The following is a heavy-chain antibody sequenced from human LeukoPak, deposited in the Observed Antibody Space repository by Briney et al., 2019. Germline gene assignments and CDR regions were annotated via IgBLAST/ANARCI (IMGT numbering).Heavy chain of an antibody. V-gene: IGHV4-31*03. Sequence: PSETLSLTCTVSGSSISSGGYYWSWIRQHPGKGLEWIGYIYYSGSTYYNPSLKSRVTISVDTSKNQFSLKLSSVTAADTAVYYCARNKREYSSSSGSFDYWGQGTLVTVSS. D-gene: IGHD6-6*01. CDR3: ARNKREYSSSSGSFDY. CDR2: IYYSGST. J-gene: IGHJ4*02. CDR1: GSSISSGGYY.